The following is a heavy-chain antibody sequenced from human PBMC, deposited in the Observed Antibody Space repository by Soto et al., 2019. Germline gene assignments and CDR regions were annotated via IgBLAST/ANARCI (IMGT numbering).Heavy chain of an antibody. J-gene: IGHJ4*02. CDR3: ARAYCGAGSCYPDY. V-gene: IGHV1-18*01. CDR2: ISGYNGNT. CDR1: GFTFSKFG. Sequence: QVQLVQSGAEVKKPGASVKVSCKASGFTFSKFGISWVRQAPGQGLEWMGWISGYNGNTDYAQKFQGRVTMTTDTSTSTAYLELRSLRSDDTAVFFCARAYCGAGSCYPDYWGQGTLVTVSS. D-gene: IGHD2-15*01.